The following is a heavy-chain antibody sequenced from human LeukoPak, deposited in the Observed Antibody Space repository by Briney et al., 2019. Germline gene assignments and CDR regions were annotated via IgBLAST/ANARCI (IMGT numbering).Heavy chain of an antibody. CDR2: INAGNGNT. V-gene: IGHV1-3*01. J-gene: IGHJ5*02. D-gene: IGHD3-3*01. Sequence: ASVKVSCKASGYTFTSYAMHWVRQAPGQRLEWMGWINAGNGNTKYSQKFQGRVTITRDTSASTAYMELSSLRSEDTAVYYCARDGPPLDLWSGRSTTNWFDPWGQGTLVTVSS. CDR3: ARDGPPLDLWSGRSTTNWFDP. CDR1: GYTFTSYA.